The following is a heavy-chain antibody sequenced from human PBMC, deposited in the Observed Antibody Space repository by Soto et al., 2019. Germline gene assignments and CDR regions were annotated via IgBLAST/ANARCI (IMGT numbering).Heavy chain of an antibody. Sequence: SETLSLTCTVSGGSISSSSYYWGWIRQPPGKGLEWIGSIYYSGSTYYNPSLKSRVTISVDTSKNQFSLKLSSVTAADTAVYYCARLYGSPEGGWFDPWGQGTLVTVSS. J-gene: IGHJ5*02. CDR3: ARLYGSPEGGWFDP. D-gene: IGHD3-10*01. V-gene: IGHV4-39*01. CDR1: GGSISSSSYY. CDR2: IYYSGST.